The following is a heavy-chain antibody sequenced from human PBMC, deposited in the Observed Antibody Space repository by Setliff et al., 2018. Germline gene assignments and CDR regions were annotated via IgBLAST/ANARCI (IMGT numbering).Heavy chain of an antibody. CDR1: GYTFTDYG. CDR3: SRLVRYCTTTSCQRLSGDEY. V-gene: IGHV1-18*01. D-gene: IGHD2-2*01. Sequence: ASVKVSCKASGYTFTDYGITWVRQAPGQGLEWMGWVSAYTGNAYYAHRLQDRVTLNTDKYTGTAYMELRRLRSDDTAVYYCSRLVRYCTTTSCQRLSGDEYWGQGTLGTVSS. J-gene: IGHJ4*02. CDR2: VSAYTGNA.